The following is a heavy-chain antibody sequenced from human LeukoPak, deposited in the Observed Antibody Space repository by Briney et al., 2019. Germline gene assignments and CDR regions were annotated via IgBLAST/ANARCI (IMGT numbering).Heavy chain of an antibody. CDR2: ISYDGSNK. CDR1: GFTFSSYA. D-gene: IGHD1-26*01. V-gene: IGHV3-30-3*01. J-gene: IGHJ3*02. CDR3: AREWELGNAFDI. Sequence: PGRSLRLSCAASGFTFSSYAMHWVRQAPGKGPEWVAVISYDGSNKYYADSVKGRFTISRDNSKNTLYLQMNSPRAEDTAVYYCAREWELGNAFDIWGQGTMVTVSS.